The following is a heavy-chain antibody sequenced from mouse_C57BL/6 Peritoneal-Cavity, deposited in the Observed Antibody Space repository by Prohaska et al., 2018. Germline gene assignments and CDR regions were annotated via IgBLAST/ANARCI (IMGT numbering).Heavy chain of an antibody. D-gene: IGHD1-1*01. CDR1: GFTFTDYY. J-gene: IGHJ2*01. Sequence: EVKLVESGGGLVQPRGSLSLYCAASGFTFTDYYMSWVRQPPGKAIELLGFNINKAKVYTTEYSASVKGRFTISRDKSQSILYLQMNALGVEDSANYYCARSTVVFGYCSQGTTLTVSS. V-gene: IGHV7-3*01. CDR3: ARSTVVFGY. CDR2: NINKAKVYTT.